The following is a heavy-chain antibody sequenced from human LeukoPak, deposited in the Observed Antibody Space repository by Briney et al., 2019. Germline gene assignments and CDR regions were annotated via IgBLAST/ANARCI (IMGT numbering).Heavy chain of an antibody. CDR2: IYWNNDK. CDR3: AHLTTTAYYYDY. CDR1: GFSLSTSGVA. J-gene: IGHJ4*02. V-gene: IGHV2-5*01. D-gene: IGHD1-1*01. Sequence: SGPTLVNPTQTLTLTCSFSGFSLSTSGVAVGWIRQPPGKPLEWLAHIYWNNDKYYSTYLKSRLPITKDTSENQVVLTMTDMDPLDTATYYCAHLTTTAYYYDYWGQGALVTVSS.